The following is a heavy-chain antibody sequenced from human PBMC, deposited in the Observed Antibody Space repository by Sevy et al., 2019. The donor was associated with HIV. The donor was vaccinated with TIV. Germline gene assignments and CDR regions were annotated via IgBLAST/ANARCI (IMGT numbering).Heavy chain of an antibody. CDR3: ARDLGEQWLVGWFDP. CDR1: GYTFTGYY. Sequence: ASVKVSCKASGYTFTGYYMHWVRQAPGQGLEWMGWINPNSGGTNYAQKFQGRVTMTRDTSISTAYMERSRLRSDDTAVYYCARDLGEQWLVGWFDPWGQGTLVTVSS. D-gene: IGHD6-19*01. CDR2: INPNSGGT. V-gene: IGHV1-2*02. J-gene: IGHJ5*02.